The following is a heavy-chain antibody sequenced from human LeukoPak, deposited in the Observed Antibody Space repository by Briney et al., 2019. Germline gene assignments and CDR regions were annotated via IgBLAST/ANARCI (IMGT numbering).Heavy chain of an antibody. CDR2: IFHSGKT. J-gene: IGHJ4*02. Sequence: SETLSLTCAVSGYSISSGYYWGWIRKSPEKGLEWIGSIFHSGKTYYNLSLKSRVTISVDTSKNQFSLKLTSVTAADTAVYYCARGDIPDYWGQGTLVTVSS. CDR1: GYSISSGYY. V-gene: IGHV4-38-2*01. CDR3: ARGDIPDY. D-gene: IGHD2-21*01.